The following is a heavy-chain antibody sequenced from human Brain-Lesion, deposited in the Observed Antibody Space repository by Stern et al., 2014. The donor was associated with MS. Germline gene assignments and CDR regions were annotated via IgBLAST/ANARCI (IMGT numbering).Heavy chain of an antibody. CDR1: GGSVGSGSYD. V-gene: IGHV4-61*02. Sequence: KESGPGLVKPSQTLSLTCTVSGGSVGSGSYDWSWIRQPAGKGLEWIGRIYTTGSTYYNPSLQSRVSISIDTSKNQFSLKLPSVTAADTAVYYCARDKEDTNMAFRYFDNWGQGTLVTVSS. J-gene: IGHJ4*02. CDR2: IYTTGST. D-gene: IGHD5-18*01. CDR3: ARDKEDTNMAFRYFDN.